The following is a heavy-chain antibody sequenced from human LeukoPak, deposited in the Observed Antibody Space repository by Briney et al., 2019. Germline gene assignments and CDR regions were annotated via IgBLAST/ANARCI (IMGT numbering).Heavy chain of an antibody. Sequence: GGSLRLSCAASGFTFSDYYMSWIRQAPGKGLEWVSYISSRGSTIYYADSVKGRFTISRDNAKNSLYLQMNSLRAEDTAVYYCARDNRDGDYNWFDPWGQGTLVTVSS. CDR1: GFTFSDYY. V-gene: IGHV3-11*01. CDR2: ISSRGSTI. J-gene: IGHJ5*02. D-gene: IGHD4-17*01. CDR3: ARDNRDGDYNWFDP.